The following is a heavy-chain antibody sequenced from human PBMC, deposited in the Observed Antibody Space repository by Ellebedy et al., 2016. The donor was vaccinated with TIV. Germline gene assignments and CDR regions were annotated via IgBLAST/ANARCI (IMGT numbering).Heavy chain of an antibody. V-gene: IGHV4-59*01. CDR1: GGSINNYY. D-gene: IGHD6-13*01. J-gene: IGHJ4*02. CDR2: IYYSGST. Sequence: SETLSLTCTVPGGSINNYYWSWIRQPPGKGLEWIGYIYYSGSTHYNPSFKSRVTISVDTSKSQFSLKLSSVTAADTAVYYCARTKAVAGTFCFDYWGQGTLVTVSS. CDR3: ARTKAVAGTFCFDY.